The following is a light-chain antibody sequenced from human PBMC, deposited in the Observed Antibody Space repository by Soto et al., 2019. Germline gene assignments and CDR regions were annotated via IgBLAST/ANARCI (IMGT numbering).Light chain of an antibody. V-gene: IGLV1-40*01. J-gene: IGLJ1*01. CDR3: SSYTTSNTPLYV. CDR2: GNR. CDR1: SSNLGAGYD. Sequence: QAVVTQPPSVSGAPGQRVTISCTGNSSNLGAGYDVHWYQQLPGAAPKLVIFGNRNRPSGVPERFSGSKSGTSASLAITGLQAEDEADYYCSSYTTSNTPLYVFGTGTKVTVL.